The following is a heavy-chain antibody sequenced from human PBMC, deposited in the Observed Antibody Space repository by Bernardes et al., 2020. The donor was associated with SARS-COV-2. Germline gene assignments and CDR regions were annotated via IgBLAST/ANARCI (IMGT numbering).Heavy chain of an antibody. CDR3: ARDSDFSSGHDYFDY. V-gene: IGHV3-23*01. Sequence: GGSLRLSCAASGFSVSTYAMSWVRQAPGKGLEWVSGISGTGDATYYADSVKGRFTISRDTSKNTLFLLMNSLRPDDTAVYYCARDSDFSSGHDYFDYWGQGTLVTVSS. D-gene: IGHD3-3*01. CDR2: ISGTGDAT. CDR1: GFSVSTYA. J-gene: IGHJ4*02.